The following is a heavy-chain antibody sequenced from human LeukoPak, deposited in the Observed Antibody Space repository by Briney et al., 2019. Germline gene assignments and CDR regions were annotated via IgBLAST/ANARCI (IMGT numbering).Heavy chain of an antibody. D-gene: IGHD3-3*01. V-gene: IGHV4-34*01. CDR1: GGSFSGYY. CDR2: INHSGST. J-gene: IGHJ4*02. Sequence: PSETLSLTCAVYGGSFSGYYWSWIRQPPGKGLEWIGEINHSGSTNYNPSLKSRVTISVDTSKNLFSLKLSSVTAADTAVYYCARGPPDYDFWSGYYVFDYWGQGTLVTVSS. CDR3: ARGPPDYDFWSGYYVFDY.